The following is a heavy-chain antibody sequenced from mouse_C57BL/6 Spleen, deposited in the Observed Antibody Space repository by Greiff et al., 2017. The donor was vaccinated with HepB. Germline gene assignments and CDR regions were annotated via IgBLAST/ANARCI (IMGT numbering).Heavy chain of an antibody. CDR3: ARSYRSSYDWYFDV. V-gene: IGHV5-17*01. CDR1: GFTFSDYG. CDR2: ISIGSSTI. Sequence: EVKLVESGGGLVKPGGSLKLSCAASGFTFSDYGMHWVRQAPEKGLEWVAYISIGSSTIYYADTVKGRFTISRDNAKNTLFLQMTSLRSEDTAMYYCARSYRSSYDWYFDVWGTGTTVTVSS. J-gene: IGHJ1*03. D-gene: IGHD1-1*01.